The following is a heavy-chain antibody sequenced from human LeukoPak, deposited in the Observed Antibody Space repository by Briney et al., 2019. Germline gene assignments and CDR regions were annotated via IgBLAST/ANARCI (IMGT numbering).Heavy chain of an antibody. CDR1: GGSISSSSYY. D-gene: IGHD3-10*01. CDR2: IYYSGST. V-gene: IGHV4-39*01. J-gene: IGHJ6*02. CDR3: ARSGELLSTAYYYYGMDV. Sequence: SETLSLTCTVSGGSISSSSYYWGWIRQPPGKGLEWIGSIYYSGSTYYNPSLKSRVTISVDTSKNQFSLKLSSVTAADTAVYYCARSGELLSTAYYYYGMDVWGQGTTVTVSS.